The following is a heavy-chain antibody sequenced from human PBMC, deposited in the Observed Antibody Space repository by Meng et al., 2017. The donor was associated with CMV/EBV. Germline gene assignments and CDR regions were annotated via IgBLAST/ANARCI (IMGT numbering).Heavy chain of an antibody. V-gene: IGHV3-7*01. CDR3: ARGYNRLAASALDY. CDR2: IKQDGSEK. Sequence: GGSLSLSCAASGFTFSTYWMTWVRQAPGKGLEWVANIKQDGSEKYYVDSVKGRFTISRDNAKNSLYLDMNSLRAEDTAVYYCARGYNRLAASALDYWGQGVLVTVSS. D-gene: IGHD6-13*01. CDR1: GFTFSTYW. J-gene: IGHJ4*02.